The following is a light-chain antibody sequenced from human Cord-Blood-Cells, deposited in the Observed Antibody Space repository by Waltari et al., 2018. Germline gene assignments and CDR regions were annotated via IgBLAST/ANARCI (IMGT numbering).Light chain of an antibody. Sequence: DIQMTQSPSSLSASVGDRVTITCRASQSISSYLNWYQQKPGKAPKLLIYAASSLQSGVPSSFSDSGSGTDFTLTISSLQPEDFATYYCQQSYSTPLTFGGGTKVEIK. J-gene: IGKJ4*01. CDR2: AAS. V-gene: IGKV1-39*01. CDR1: QSISSY. CDR3: QQSYSTPLT.